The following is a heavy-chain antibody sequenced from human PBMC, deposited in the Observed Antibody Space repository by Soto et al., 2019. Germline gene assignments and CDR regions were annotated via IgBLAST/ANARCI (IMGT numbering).Heavy chain of an antibody. Sequence: ASVKVSCKASGYTFTSYYMHWVRQATGQGLEWMGWMNPNSGNTGYAQKFQGRVTMTRNTSISTAYMELSSLRSEDTAVYYCARTGYSYGSPYYYYYGMDVWGQGTTVTVSS. J-gene: IGHJ6*02. CDR2: MNPNSGNT. CDR3: ARTGYSYGSPYYYYYGMDV. V-gene: IGHV1-8*02. D-gene: IGHD5-18*01. CDR1: GYTFTSYY.